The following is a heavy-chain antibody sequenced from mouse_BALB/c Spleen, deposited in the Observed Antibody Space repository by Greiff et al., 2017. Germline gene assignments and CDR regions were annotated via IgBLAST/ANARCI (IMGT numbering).Heavy chain of an antibody. CDR2: ISYSGST. D-gene: IGHD2-3*01. Sequence: EVKLMESGPGLVKPSQSLSLTCTVTGYSITSDYAWNWIRQFPGNKLEWMGYISYSGSTSYNPSLKSRISITRDTSKNQFFLQLNSVTTEDTATYYCAKDYDGNFDVWGAGTTVTVSS. V-gene: IGHV3-2*02. CDR1: GYSITSDYA. CDR3: AKDYDGNFDV. J-gene: IGHJ1*01.